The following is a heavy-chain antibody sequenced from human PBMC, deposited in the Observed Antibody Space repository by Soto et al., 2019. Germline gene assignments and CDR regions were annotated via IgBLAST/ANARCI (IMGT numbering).Heavy chain of an antibody. Sequence: SETLSLTCAVSGGSISSGGYSWSWIRQPPGKGLEWIGYIYHSGSTYYNPSLKSRVTISVDTSKNQFSLKLSSVTAADSAVYYCARYQAYTMIHYWGQGTLVPSPQ. J-gene: IGHJ4*02. V-gene: IGHV4-30-2*01. D-gene: IGHD3-22*01. CDR1: GGSISSGGYS. CDR2: IYHSGST. CDR3: ARYQAYTMIHY.